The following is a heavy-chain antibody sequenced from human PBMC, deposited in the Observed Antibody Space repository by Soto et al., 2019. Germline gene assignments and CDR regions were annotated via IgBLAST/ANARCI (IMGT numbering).Heavy chain of an antibody. CDR1: GGSIISGGYY. CDR2: IYYNGSP. V-gene: IGHV4-31*03. CDR3: ARGVRGYSGYAPPDY. J-gene: IGHJ4*02. D-gene: IGHD5-12*01. Sequence: QVHLQESGPGLVKPSQTLSLTCTVSGGSIISGGYYWSWIRQHPGKGLEWIGYIYYNGSPYYNPSLKSRVTISLDTSKNPFSMCLRSETAADTAVYYCARGVRGYSGYAPPDYWGQGTLVTVSS.